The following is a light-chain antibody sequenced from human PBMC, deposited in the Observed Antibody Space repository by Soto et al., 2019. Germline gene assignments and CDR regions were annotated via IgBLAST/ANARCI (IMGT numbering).Light chain of an antibody. CDR3: GSYTSSRIYV. V-gene: IGLV2-14*01. CDR1: SSDVGGYNY. Sequence: QSALTQPASVSVSPGQSITISCTGTSSDVGGYNYVSWYQQHPGKAPKLMIYEVSNRPSGVSDRFSGSKSGNTASLTTSGLQAEDEADYYCGSYTSSRIYVFGAGTKVTVL. J-gene: IGLJ1*01. CDR2: EVS.